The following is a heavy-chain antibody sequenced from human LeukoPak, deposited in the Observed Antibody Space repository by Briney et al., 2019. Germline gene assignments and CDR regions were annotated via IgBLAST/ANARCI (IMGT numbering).Heavy chain of an antibody. D-gene: IGHD3-22*01. CDR2: VIPILGIA. CDR1: GGTFSSYA. Sequence: ASVKVSCKASGGTFSSYAISWVRQAPGQGLEWMGRVIPILGIANYAQKFQGRVTITADKSTSTAYMELSSLRSEDTAVYYCARDKDYYDSSGNYWGQGTLVTVSS. CDR3: ARDKDYYDSSGNY. J-gene: IGHJ4*02. V-gene: IGHV1-69*04.